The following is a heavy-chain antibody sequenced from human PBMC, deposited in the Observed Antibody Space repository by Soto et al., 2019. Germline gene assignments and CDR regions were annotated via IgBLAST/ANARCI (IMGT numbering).Heavy chain of an antibody. D-gene: IGHD3-10*02. V-gene: IGHV1-2*02. CDR1: GYTFTAYY. Sequence: QVQLVQSGAEAKEPGDSVRVSCEASGYTFTAYYIHWVRQAPGQGLEWMGWINPKFGDTTYAQDFKGRVSMTRDMSISTVYMELSRLTSDDTAIYYCARNMDYYYGRGSGNGHGVWGQGTTVTVFS. CDR3: ARNMDYYYGRGSGNGHGV. J-gene: IGHJ6*02. CDR2: INPKFGDT.